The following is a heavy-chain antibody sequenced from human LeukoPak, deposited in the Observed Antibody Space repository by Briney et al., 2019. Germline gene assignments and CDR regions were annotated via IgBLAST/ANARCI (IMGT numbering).Heavy chain of an antibody. D-gene: IGHD1-26*01. V-gene: IGHV3-73*01. CDR2: IRSKANSYAT. Sequence: PGGSLRLSCAASGFTFSGSAMHWVRQASGKGLEWVGRIRSKANSYATAYAASVKGRFTISRDDSKNTAYLQMNSLKTGDTAVYYCTRGLLYSGSYDYWGQGTLVTVSS. CDR3: TRGLLYSGSYDY. J-gene: IGHJ4*02. CDR1: GFTFSGSA.